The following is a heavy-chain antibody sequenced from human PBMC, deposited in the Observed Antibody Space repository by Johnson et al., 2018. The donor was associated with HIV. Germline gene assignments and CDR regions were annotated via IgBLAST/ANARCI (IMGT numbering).Heavy chain of an antibody. CDR3: ALSTSWSIAFDI. J-gene: IGHJ3*02. Sequence: QVQLVESGGGVVQPGRSLRLSCAASGFTFISYAMHWVRQAPGKGLEWVAVIWYDGSNTYYTDAVKGRFTISRDNSDNTLFLQMNSLRADDTAMYYCALSTSWSIAFDIWGQGTMVTVSS. CDR1: GFTFISYA. D-gene: IGHD6-13*01. V-gene: IGHV3-33*01. CDR2: IWYDGSNT.